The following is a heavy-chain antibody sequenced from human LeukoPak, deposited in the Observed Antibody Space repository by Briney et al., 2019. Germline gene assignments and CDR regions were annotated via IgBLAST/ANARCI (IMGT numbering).Heavy chain of an antibody. CDR2: IKEDGSEK. D-gene: IGHD3-22*01. CDR1: GFTFSSYW. CDR3: ARGGGDYFGSSGYYYLAGY. J-gene: IGHJ4*02. Sequence: GGSLRLSCEGSGFTFSSYWISWVHQAPGKGLEWMANIKEDGSEKNYVESVKGRFTISRDNTKTSLYLQMNSLRAEDTAVYYCARGGGDYFGSSGYYYLAGYWGQGTLVTVSS. V-gene: IGHV3-7*02.